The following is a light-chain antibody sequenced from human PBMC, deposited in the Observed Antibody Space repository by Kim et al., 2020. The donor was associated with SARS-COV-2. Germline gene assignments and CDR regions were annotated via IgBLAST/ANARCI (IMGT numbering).Light chain of an antibody. CDR2: AEY. CDR1: HSVRSRD. Sequence: LTTAESAHIYCSAGHSVRSRDLDWHQQKPGQAPRLLIYAEYRRATGIQARFTGSGSGTDFTLTISRLEPEYLAVYYCPQYGISQITFGQWNKLEIK. V-gene: IGKV3-20*01. J-gene: IGKJ2*01. CDR3: PQYGISQIT.